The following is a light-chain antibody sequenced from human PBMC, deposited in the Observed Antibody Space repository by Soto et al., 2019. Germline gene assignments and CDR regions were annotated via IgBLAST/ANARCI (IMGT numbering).Light chain of an antibody. CDR2: WAT. V-gene: IGKV4-1*01. CDR1: QSVFYSTDSKNY. J-gene: IGKJ2*01. CDR3: QQYFNSPFT. Sequence: DIVMTQSPDSLAVSLGERATINCKSSQSVFYSTDSKNYLAWYQQKPGQPPKLLFYWATTRESGVPDRISGSGSGTHFTLTISILQAEDVAVYYCQQYFNSPFTFGQGTKLEIE.